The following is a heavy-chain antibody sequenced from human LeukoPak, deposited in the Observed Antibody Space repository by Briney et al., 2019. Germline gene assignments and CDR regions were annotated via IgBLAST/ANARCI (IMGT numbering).Heavy chain of an antibody. V-gene: IGHV1-46*03. Sequence: ASVKVSCKASGYTFTGYYMHWVRQAPGQGLEWMGIINPRGGTTSYVQKFQGRVTMTRDMSTSTVYMELSSLRSEDTAVYYCARGERKRYYYYYYMDVWGKGTTVTVSS. CDR1: GYTFTGYY. J-gene: IGHJ6*03. CDR3: ARGERKRYYYYYYMDV. CDR2: INPRGGTT. D-gene: IGHD1-1*01.